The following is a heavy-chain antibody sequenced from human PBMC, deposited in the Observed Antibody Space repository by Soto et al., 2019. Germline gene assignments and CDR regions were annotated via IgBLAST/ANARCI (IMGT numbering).Heavy chain of an antibody. CDR3: AQCLLGVNYYYGMDV. CDR2: IIPIFATA. CDR1: GGTFSSYA. Sequence: QVQLVQSGAEVKKPGSSVKVSCKASGGTFSSYAINWVRQAPGQGLEWMGGIIPIFATADYAQKFQGRVTITADESTSTADMELSSRRSEDTAVYYCAQCLLGVNYYYGMDVWGQGTTVTVSS. V-gene: IGHV1-69*12. J-gene: IGHJ6*02. D-gene: IGHD3-16*01.